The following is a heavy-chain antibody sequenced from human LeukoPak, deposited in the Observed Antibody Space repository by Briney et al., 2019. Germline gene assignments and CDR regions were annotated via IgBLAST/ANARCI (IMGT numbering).Heavy chain of an antibody. CDR3: AKDLTDYYGSGSYSLFDY. J-gene: IGHJ4*02. CDR2: ISGSGGST. V-gene: IGHV3-23*01. CDR1: GFTFSSYA. Sequence: TGGSLRLSCAASGFTFSSYAMSWVRQAPGKGLEWVSAISGSGGSTYYADSVKGRFTISRDNSKNTLYLQMNNLRAEDTAVYYCAKDLTDYYGSGSYSLFDYWGQGTLVTVSS. D-gene: IGHD3-10*01.